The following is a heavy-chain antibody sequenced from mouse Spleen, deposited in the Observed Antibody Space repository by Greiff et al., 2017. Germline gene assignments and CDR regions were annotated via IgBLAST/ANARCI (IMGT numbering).Heavy chain of an antibody. D-gene: IGHD1-1*01. CDR2: ISGGGSYT. V-gene: IGHV5-9-2*01. CDR3: ARQAITTVVYFDY. Sequence: EVHLVESGGGLVKPGGSLKLSCAASGFTFSSYGMSWVRQTPEKGLEWVATISGGGSYTYYPDSVKGRFTISRDNAKNNLYLQMSSLRSEDTALYYCARQAITTVVYFDYWGQGTTLTVSS. CDR1: GFTFSSYG. J-gene: IGHJ2*01.